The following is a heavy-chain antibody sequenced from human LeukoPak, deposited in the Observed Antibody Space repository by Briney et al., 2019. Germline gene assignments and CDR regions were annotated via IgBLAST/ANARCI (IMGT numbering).Heavy chain of an antibody. CDR1: GGSISSYY. V-gene: IGHV4-59*01. CDR3: ARNYYDTRAFDI. J-gene: IGHJ3*02. Sequence: PSETLSLTCTVSGGSISSYYWSWIRQPPGKGLEWIGYIYYSGSTNYNPSLKSRVTISVDTSKNQFSLKLRSVTAADTAVYYCARNYYDTRAFDIWGQGTMVIVSS. CDR2: IYYSGST. D-gene: IGHD3-22*01.